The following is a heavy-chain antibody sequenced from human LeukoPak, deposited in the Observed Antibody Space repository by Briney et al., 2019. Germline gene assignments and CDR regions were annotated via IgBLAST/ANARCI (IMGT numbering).Heavy chain of an antibody. D-gene: IGHD3-9*01. V-gene: IGHV5-51*01. J-gene: IGHJ4*02. CDR3: ARGPHYDFLTGYYSSHFDY. CDR2: IYPGDSDT. Sequence: GESLKISCNGSGYSFTSYWIGWVRQMPGKGLEWMGVIYPGDSDTRYSPSFQGQVTISVDKSTSTAYLKWISLRASDTAMYYCARGPHYDFLTGYYSSHFDYWGQGTLVSVS. CDR1: GYSFTSYW.